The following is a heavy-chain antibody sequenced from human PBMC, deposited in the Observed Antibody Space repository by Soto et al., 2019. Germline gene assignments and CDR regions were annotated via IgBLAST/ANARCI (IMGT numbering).Heavy chain of an antibody. Sequence: GGSLRLSCAASGFTFSSYAMSWVRQAPGKGLEWVSAISGSGGSTYYADSVKGWFTISRDNSKNTLYLQMNSLRAEDTAVYYCAKDSPDCGSSGCHFDYWGQGTLVTVSS. CDR1: GFTFSSYA. CDR3: AKDSPDCGSSGCHFDY. V-gene: IGHV3-23*01. CDR2: ISGSGGST. D-gene: IGHD6-19*01. J-gene: IGHJ4*02.